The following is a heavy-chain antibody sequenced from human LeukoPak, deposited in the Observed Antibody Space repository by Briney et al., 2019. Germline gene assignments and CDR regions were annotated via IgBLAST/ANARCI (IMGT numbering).Heavy chain of an antibody. CDR1: GDSVSSNSAA. CDR3: AREELRLGDY. CDR2: TYYKSKWFN. V-gene: IGHV6-1*01. Sequence: SQTLSLTCAISGDSVSSNSAAWAWIRQSPSRGLEWLGRTYYKSKWFNEYALSVRSRITINSDTSKNQFSLHLDSVTPEDTVVYYCAREELRLGDYWGQGTLVTVSS. D-gene: IGHD1-7*01. J-gene: IGHJ4*02.